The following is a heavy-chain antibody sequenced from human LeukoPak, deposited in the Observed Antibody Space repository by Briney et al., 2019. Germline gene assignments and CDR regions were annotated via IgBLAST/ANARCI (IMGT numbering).Heavy chain of an antibody. D-gene: IGHD2-2*01. CDR2: MNPNSGNT. CDR1: GYTFTSYD. J-gene: IGHJ4*02. Sequence: ASVKVSCKASGYTFTSYDINWVRQATGQGLEWMGWMNPNSGNTGYAQKFQGRVPMTRNTSISTAYMELSSLRSEDTAVYYCARVEVGYCSSTSCYEYDYWGQGTLVTVSS. CDR3: ARVEVGYCSSTSCYEYDY. V-gene: IGHV1-8*01.